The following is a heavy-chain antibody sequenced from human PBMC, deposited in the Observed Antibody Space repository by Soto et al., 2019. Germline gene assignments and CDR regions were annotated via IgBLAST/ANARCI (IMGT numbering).Heavy chain of an antibody. CDR3: ARSTQYDFWSGSPLNWFDP. Sequence: ASVKVTCKASGDTLTSCGISGVRQAPGQGLDWMGWISVYNGKTNYAQKLQGRVTMTTDTSPSTAYMELRSLGSDDTAVYYCARSTQYDFWSGSPLNWFDPWGQGTLVTVSS. CDR2: ISVYNGKT. CDR1: GDTLTSCG. D-gene: IGHD3-3*01. J-gene: IGHJ5*02. V-gene: IGHV1-18*01.